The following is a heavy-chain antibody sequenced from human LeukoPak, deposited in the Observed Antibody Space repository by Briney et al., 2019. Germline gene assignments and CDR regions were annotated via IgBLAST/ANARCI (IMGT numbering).Heavy chain of an antibody. CDR2: IKQDGSEK. CDR1: GFIFSNAW. CDR3: ARDLDFWSGYPSFDY. J-gene: IGHJ4*02. D-gene: IGHD3-3*01. Sequence: GGSLRLSCAASGFIFSNAWMTWVRQAPGKGLEWVANIKQDGSEKYYVDSVKGRFTISRDNAKNSLYLQMNSLRAEDTAVYYCARDLDFWSGYPSFDYWGQGTLVTVSS. V-gene: IGHV3-7*01.